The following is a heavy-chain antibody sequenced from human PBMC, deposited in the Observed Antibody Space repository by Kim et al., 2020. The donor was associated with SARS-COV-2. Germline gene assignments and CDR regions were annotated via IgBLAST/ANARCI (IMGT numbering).Heavy chain of an antibody. Sequence: SETLSLTCAVYGGSFSGYYWSWIRQPPGKGLEWIGEINHSGSTNYNPSLKSRVTISVDTSKNQFSLKLSSVTAADTAVYYCASWAYYDILTGYYKRPPDAFDIWGQGTMVTVSS. V-gene: IGHV4-34*01. J-gene: IGHJ3*02. CDR3: ASWAYYDILTGYYKRPPDAFDI. D-gene: IGHD3-9*01. CDR1: GGSFSGYY. CDR2: INHSGST.